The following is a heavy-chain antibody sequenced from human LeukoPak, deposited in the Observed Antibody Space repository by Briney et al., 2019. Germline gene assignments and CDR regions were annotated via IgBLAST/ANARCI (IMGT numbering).Heavy chain of an antibody. Sequence: GGSLRLSCAASGFTFNSYAMSWVPQAPGKGLQWVSVISGSGGSTYYADSVRGRFTISRDNSKNTLYLQMNSRRAEDTAVYYCAKEEGMSLDYWGQGTLVTVSS. CDR2: ISGSGGST. CDR1: GFTFNSYA. V-gene: IGHV3-23*01. J-gene: IGHJ4*02. CDR3: AKEEGMSLDY.